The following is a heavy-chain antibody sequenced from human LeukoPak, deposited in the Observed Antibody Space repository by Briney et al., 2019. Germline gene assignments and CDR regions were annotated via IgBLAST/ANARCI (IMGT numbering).Heavy chain of an antibody. V-gene: IGHV4-34*01. CDR2: INHSGST. J-gene: IGHJ3*02. D-gene: IGHD3-22*01. CDR3: ATRGDYSDTSGNSYDALDI. CDR1: GGSFSGYY. Sequence: PSETLSLTCAVYGGSFSGYYWSWIRQPPGKGLEWIGEINHSGSTNYNPSLKSRVTISADPSKSQFSLKLTSVTAADTAVYYCATRGDYSDTSGNSYDALDIWGQGTMVTVSS.